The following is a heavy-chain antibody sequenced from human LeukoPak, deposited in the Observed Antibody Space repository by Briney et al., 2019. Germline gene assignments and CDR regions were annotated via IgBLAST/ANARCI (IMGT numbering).Heavy chain of an antibody. CDR3: ARDNGMGRFDP. J-gene: IGHJ5*02. Sequence: GGSLRLSCAASGFTCSNYWMHWVRQAPGKGLVWVSRITTDGSITSCADSVKGRFTISRDNAKNTVYLQMNSLRAEDTAVYYCARDNGMGRFDPWSPGTLVTVSS. V-gene: IGHV3-74*01. D-gene: IGHD1-14*01. CDR2: ITTDGSIT. CDR1: GFTCSNYW.